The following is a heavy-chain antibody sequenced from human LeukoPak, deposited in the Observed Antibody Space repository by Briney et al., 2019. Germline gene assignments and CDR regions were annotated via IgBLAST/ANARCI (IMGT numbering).Heavy chain of an antibody. D-gene: IGHD6-13*01. V-gene: IGHV3-33*08. CDR2: IWYDGSNK. CDR1: GFTFSSYG. Sequence: GRSLRLSCAASGFTFSSYGMHWVRQAPGKGLEWVAVIWYDGSNKYHADSVKGRFTISRDNSKNTLYLQMNSLRAEGTAVYYCARYFSLNSSRESMSLAFDYWGQGTLVTVSS. CDR3: ARYFSLNSSRESMSLAFDY. J-gene: IGHJ4*02.